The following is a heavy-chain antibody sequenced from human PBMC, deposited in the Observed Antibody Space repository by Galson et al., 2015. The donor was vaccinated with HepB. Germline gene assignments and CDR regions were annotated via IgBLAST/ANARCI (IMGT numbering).Heavy chain of an antibody. V-gene: IGHV3-15*01. J-gene: IGHJ4*02. D-gene: IGHD2-21*02. CDR2: IKSKANGGAI. CDR3: ATHEANCGGDCYNGGDY. Sequence: SLRLSCAASGFTFSNAWMSWVRQAPGKGLEWVGRIKSKANGGAIDYAAPVKGRFTISRDDSRNTLYLQMNSLRTEDTAVYYCATHEANCGGDCYNGGDYWGQGTLVTASS. CDR1: GFTFSNAW.